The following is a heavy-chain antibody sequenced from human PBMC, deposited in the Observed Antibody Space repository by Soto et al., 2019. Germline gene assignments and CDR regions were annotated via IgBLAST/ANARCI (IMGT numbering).Heavy chain of an antibody. Sequence: QITLKESGPTLVKPTQTLTLTCTFSGFSLSTSGVGVGWIRQPPGKALEWLALIYWDDDKRYSPSLKSRLTIXXDXSXXQVVLTMTNMDPVDTATYYCAHSPFYGPQYNWFDPWGQGTLVTVSS. CDR3: AHSPFYGPQYNWFDP. CDR1: GFSLSTSGVG. CDR2: IYWDDDK. D-gene: IGHD3-10*01. V-gene: IGHV2-5*02. J-gene: IGHJ5*02.